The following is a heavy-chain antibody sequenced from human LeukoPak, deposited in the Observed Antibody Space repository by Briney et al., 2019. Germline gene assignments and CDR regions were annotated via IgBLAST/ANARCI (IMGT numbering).Heavy chain of an antibody. J-gene: IGHJ3*02. CDR1: GFTFSSYA. V-gene: IGHV3-23*01. CDR2: ISGSGGST. D-gene: IGHD2-2*01. Sequence: GGSLRLSCAASGFTFSSYAMSWVRQAPGKGLEWVSAISGSGGSTYYADSVKGRFTISRDNSKNTLYLQMNSLRAEDTAVYYCAKEAGYCSSTSCHDAFDIWGQGTMVTVSS. CDR3: AKEAGYCSSTSCHDAFDI.